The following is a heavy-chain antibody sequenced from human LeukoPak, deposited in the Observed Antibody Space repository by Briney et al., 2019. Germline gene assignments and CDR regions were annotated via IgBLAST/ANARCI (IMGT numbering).Heavy chain of an antibody. V-gene: IGHV1-46*01. CDR1: RYTFTRYY. Sequence: GASVKVSCEASRYTFTRYYMHWVRQAPGQGLEWMGIINPSGGSTSYAQKFQGRVTMTRDTSTSTVYMELSSLRSEDTAVYYCARDGEGITIIVDGPAYDFWGQRTMVTVSS. CDR2: INPSGGST. CDR3: ARDGEGITIIVDGPAYDF. D-gene: IGHD3-22*01. J-gene: IGHJ3*01.